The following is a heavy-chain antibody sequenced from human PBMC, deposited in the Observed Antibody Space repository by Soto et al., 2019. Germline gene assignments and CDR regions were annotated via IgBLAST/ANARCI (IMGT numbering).Heavy chain of an antibody. CDR2: INAGNGNT. V-gene: IGHV1-3*01. Sequence: QVQLVQSGAEVKKPGASVKVSCKASGYTFTSYAMHWVRQAPGQRLEWMGWINAGNGNTKYSQKFQGRVTITRDTSASTAYMELSSLRFEDTAVYYCARDLGVGAASDYWGQGTLVTVSS. J-gene: IGHJ4*02. D-gene: IGHD1-26*01. CDR3: ARDLGVGAASDY. CDR1: GYTFTSYA.